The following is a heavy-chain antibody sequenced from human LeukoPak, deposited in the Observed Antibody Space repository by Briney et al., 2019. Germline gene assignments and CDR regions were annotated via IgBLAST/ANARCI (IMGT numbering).Heavy chain of an antibody. CDR3: ARDYGGSSPFDY. Sequence: PWGSLRLSCAASGFTFSSYAMSWVRQAPGKGLEWVSAISGSGGSTYYADSVKGRFTISRDNAKNSLYLQMNSLRAEDTAVYYCARDYGGSSPFDYWGQGTLVTVSS. D-gene: IGHD4-23*01. CDR1: GFTFSSYA. J-gene: IGHJ4*02. V-gene: IGHV3-23*01. CDR2: ISGSGGST.